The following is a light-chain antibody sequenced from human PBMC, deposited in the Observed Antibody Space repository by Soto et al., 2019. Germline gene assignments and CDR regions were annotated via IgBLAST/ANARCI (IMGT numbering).Light chain of an antibody. CDR3: QQSYSTTSVT. CDR2: AAS. V-gene: IGKV1-39*01. CDR1: QSISSY. Sequence: DIQMTQSPSSLSASVGDRVTITCRASQSISSYLNWYQQKPGKAPKLLIYAASSLQSGFPSRFSGSGSGTDFTLTISSLQPEDFATYYCQQSYSTTSVTFGQGTKLEIK. J-gene: IGKJ2*01.